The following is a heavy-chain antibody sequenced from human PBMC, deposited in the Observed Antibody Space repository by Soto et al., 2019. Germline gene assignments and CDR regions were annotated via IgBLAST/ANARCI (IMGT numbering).Heavy chain of an antibody. D-gene: IGHD3-22*01. Sequence: QVQLVQSGAELRTPGASVKVSCKASGYSFSSYGINWVRQAPGQGLEWMGWINTYNGNRNYAQKFEDRVTMTTATSTNTVYMELRSLKSDDTAIYYCARDRLRGYDSSGFYSWGQGTLVTVSS. J-gene: IGHJ4*02. CDR2: INTYNGNR. CDR1: GYSFSSYG. V-gene: IGHV1-18*01. CDR3: ARDRLRGYDSSGFYS.